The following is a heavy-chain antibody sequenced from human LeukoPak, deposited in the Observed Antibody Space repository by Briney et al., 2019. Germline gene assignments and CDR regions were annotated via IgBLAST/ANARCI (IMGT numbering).Heavy chain of an antibody. J-gene: IGHJ5*02. V-gene: IGHV4-30-4*01. Sequence: SETLSLTCTVSGGSISSGDYYWSWIRQPPGKGLEWIGYIYYSGSTYYNPSPKSRVTISVDTSKNQFSLKLSSVTAADTAVYYCARGDIVVVPAARIWFDPWGQGTLVTVSS. D-gene: IGHD2-2*01. CDR2: IYYSGST. CDR1: GGSISSGDYY. CDR3: ARGDIVVVPAARIWFDP.